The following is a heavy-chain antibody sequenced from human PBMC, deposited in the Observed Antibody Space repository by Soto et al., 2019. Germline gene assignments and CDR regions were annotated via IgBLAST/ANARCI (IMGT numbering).Heavy chain of an antibody. CDR3: AGMPYTSGLRFDP. CDR2: IYQSGVT. Sequence: SSETLSLTCNMSGDSYSTSTYSWSWIRQPPGKALQWIGFIYQSGVTSYNPSLASRVSISLDRSNNQCSLKLKSVTAADTAVYFCAGMPYTSGLRFDPWGPGTLVTV. V-gene: IGHV4-30-2*01. J-gene: IGHJ5*02. CDR1: GDSYSTSTYS. D-gene: IGHD6-19*01.